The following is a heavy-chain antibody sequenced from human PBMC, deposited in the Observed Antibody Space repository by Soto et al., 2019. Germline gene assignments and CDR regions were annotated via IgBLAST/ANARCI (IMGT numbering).Heavy chain of an antibody. CDR2: IYYSGST. CDR1: GGSISSYY. D-gene: IGHD2-2*01. J-gene: IGHJ6*02. CDR3: ARVPAAIDGVRSYYYFGTDV. Sequence: SGTLSLTCTVSGGSISSYYWSWIRQPPGKGLEWIGYIYYSGSTNYNPSLKSRVTISVDTSKNQFSLKLSSVTAADTAMYYCARVPAAIDGVRSYYYFGTDVWGQGTTV. V-gene: IGHV4-59*01.